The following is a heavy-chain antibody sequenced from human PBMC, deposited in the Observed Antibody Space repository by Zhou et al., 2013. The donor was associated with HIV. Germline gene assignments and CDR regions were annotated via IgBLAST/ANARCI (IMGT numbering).Heavy chain of an antibody. D-gene: IGHD6-13*01. J-gene: IGHJ6*03. V-gene: IGHV4-59*08. CDR2: VFYNGNT. Sequence: QVQLQESGPGLVKPSETLSLTCTVSGGSISSNYWSWIRQPPGKGLEWIGYVFYNGNTNYNPSLKSRVTISIDTSKNQFSLKLSSVTAADTAVYYCARLVAARDYYYYIDVWGRGTTVTVSS. CDR3: ARLVAARDYYYYIDV. CDR1: GGSISSNY.